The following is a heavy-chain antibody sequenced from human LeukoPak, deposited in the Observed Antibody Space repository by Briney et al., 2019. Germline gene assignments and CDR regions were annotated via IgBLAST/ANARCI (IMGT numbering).Heavy chain of an antibody. D-gene: IGHD1-26*01. J-gene: IGHJ4*02. CDR3: ARGLISGSYLSDY. CDR1: GYTFTGYY. Sequence: ASVKVSCKASGYTFTGYYMHWVRQAPGQGLEWMGWINPNSGGTNYAQKFQGRVTMTRDTSISTAYMELSRLRSDDTAEYYCARGLISGSYLSDYWGQGTLVTVSS. CDR2: INPNSGGT. V-gene: IGHV1-2*02.